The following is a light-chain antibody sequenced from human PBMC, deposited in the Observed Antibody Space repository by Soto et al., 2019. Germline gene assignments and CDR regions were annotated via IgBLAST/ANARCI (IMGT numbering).Light chain of an antibody. CDR3: QQYNNWPLYS. J-gene: IGKJ2*01. Sequence: ETVLTQSPATLSVSPGERVTLSCRAGQNVYSNLAWYQHKPGQAPRLLVYGASTRATDIPARFSGSGSGRDFTLTIIGLQSEDFAVYYCQQYNNWPLYSFGQGTKLEIK. CDR1: QNVYSN. CDR2: GAS. V-gene: IGKV3-15*01.